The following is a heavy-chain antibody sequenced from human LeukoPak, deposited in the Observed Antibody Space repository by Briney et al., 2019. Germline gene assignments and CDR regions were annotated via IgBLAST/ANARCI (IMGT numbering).Heavy chain of an antibody. Sequence: GGSLRLSSAASVVTPRIYVTGAGRQAPGKGLEWVSVIPGTDDNTYYVNSVKGGFTVSRDNSRNTLYLQMSSLREEAKGLYYCAKVPMTSTNYCFASWGQGTLVTVSS. J-gene: IGHJ4*02. D-gene: IGHD1-26*01. CDR2: IPGTDDNT. CDR3: AKVPMTSTNYCFAS. CDR1: VVTPRIYV. V-gene: IGHV3-23*01.